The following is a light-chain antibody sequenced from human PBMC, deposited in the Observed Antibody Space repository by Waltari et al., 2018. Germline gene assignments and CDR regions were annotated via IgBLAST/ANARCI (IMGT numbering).Light chain of an antibody. Sequence: EIVLTQSPGTLSLSLGERATLSCRASQSVSSSHLAWYQQKPGQAPRLLIYGATSRATGIPDRFSGSGSGTDCTLTISRLEPEDFAVYYCQQYGNSPVTFGQGTKVEIK. V-gene: IGKV3-20*01. CDR3: QQYGNSPVT. J-gene: IGKJ1*01. CDR1: QSVSSSH. CDR2: GAT.